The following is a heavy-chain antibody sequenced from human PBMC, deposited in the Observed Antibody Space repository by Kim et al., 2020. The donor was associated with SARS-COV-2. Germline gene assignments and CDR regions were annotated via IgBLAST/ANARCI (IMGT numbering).Heavy chain of an antibody. V-gene: IGHV1-18*01. CDR3: ASAPGIVGATKPYPDY. Sequence: ASVKVSCKASGYTFTSYGISWVRQAPGQGLEWMGWISAYNGNTNYAQKLQGRVTMTTDTSTSTAYMELRSLRSDDTAVYYCASAPGIVGATKPYPDYWGQGTLVTVSS. J-gene: IGHJ4*02. CDR2: ISAYNGNT. CDR1: GYTFTSYG. D-gene: IGHD1-26*01.